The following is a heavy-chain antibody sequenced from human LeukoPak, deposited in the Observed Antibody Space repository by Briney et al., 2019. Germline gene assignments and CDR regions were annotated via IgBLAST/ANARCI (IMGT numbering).Heavy chain of an antibody. CDR3: AREGGRDGYNFGY. J-gene: IGHJ4*02. Sequence: GGSLRLSCAASGFTFSSYWMSWVRQAPGKGLEWVANIKQDGSEKYYVDSVKGRFTISRDNAKNSLYLQMNSLRAEDTAVYYCAREGGRDGYNFGYWGQGTLVTVSS. CDR2: IKQDGSEK. D-gene: IGHD5-24*01. V-gene: IGHV3-7*01. CDR1: GFTFSSYW.